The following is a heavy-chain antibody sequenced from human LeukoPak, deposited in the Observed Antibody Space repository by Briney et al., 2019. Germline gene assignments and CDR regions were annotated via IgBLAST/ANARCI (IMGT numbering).Heavy chain of an antibody. V-gene: IGHV4-61*02. CDR3: ACSGWYISVNYYYYMYV. D-gene: IGHD6-19*01. CDR1: GGSISSGSYY. Sequence: SQTLSLTCTVSGGSISSGSYYWSWIRQPAGKGLEWIGRIYTSGTTNYNPSLKSRVTISVDTSKNQFSLKLSSVTAADTAVYYCACSGWYISVNYYYYMYVWGNGNTVTISS. CDR2: IYTSGTT. J-gene: IGHJ6*03.